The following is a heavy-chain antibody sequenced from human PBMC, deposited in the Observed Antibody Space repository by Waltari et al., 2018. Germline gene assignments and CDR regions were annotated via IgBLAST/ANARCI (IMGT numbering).Heavy chain of an antibody. D-gene: IGHD6-13*01. J-gene: IGHJ4*02. Sequence: QVQLQQWGAGLLKPSETLSLTCAVSGGSFSGYYWSWIRQPPGKGLEWIGEINHSGSTNYNPSLKSRVTISVDTSKNQFSLKLSSVTAADTAVYYCARGGAIAAAGTLFYYWGQGTLVTVSS. CDR2: INHSGST. CDR3: ARGGAIAAAGTLFYY. CDR1: GGSFSGYY. V-gene: IGHV4-34*01.